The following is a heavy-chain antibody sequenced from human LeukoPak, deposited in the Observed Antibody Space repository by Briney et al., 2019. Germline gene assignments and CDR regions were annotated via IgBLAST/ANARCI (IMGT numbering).Heavy chain of an antibody. CDR3: AKGSRLGNYSLYRPFDS. CDR1: GFTFNDYA. V-gene: IGHV3-43*02. CDR2: INGGGDKT. Sequence: GSLRRSCAASGFTFNDYAMHWVRQLPGKGLECVALINGGGDKTYYADSVKGRFTISRDNSKNSLSLQMSSLKTEDTALYYCAKGSRLGNYSLYRPFDSWGQGILVTVSS. D-gene: IGHD3-16*02. J-gene: IGHJ4*02.